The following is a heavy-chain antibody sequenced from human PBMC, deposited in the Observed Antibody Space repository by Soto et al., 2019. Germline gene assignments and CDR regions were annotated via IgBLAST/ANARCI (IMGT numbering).Heavy chain of an antibody. CDR3: ARAPRCRAGTAACSLTFDY. CDR2: IWYDGSNK. J-gene: IGHJ4*02. D-gene: IGHD6-13*01. CDR1: GFTFSSYG. V-gene: IGHV3-33*01. Sequence: QVQLVESGGGVVQPGRSLRLSCAASGFTFSSYGMHWVRQAPGKGLEWVAVIWYDGSNKYYADSVKGRFTISRDNSKNTLYLQMNSRRAEDTAVYYCARAPRCRAGTAACSLTFDYWGQGTLVTVSS.